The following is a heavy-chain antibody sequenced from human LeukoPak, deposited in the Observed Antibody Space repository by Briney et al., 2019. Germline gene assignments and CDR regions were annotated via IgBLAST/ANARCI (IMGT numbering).Heavy chain of an antibody. D-gene: IGHD2-15*01. CDR3: AKERNDCSGGSCHYLDAFDI. Sequence: PGRSLRLSCAASGFTFSSYGMHWVRQAPGKGLECVAVIWYDGSNKYYADSVKGRFTISRDNSKNTLYLQMNSLRAEDTAVYYCAKERNDCSGGSCHYLDAFDIWGQGTMVTVSS. J-gene: IGHJ3*02. CDR2: IWYDGSNK. CDR1: GFTFSSYG. V-gene: IGHV3-33*06.